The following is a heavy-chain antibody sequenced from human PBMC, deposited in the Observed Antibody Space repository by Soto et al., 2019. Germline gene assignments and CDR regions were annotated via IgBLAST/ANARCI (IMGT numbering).Heavy chain of an antibody. V-gene: IGHV3-7*01. D-gene: IGHD3-3*01. CDR1: GFTFSSYW. CDR3: ARGGYDFWSGCYTNYYYYYMDV. Sequence: EVQLVESGGGLVQPGGSLRLSCAASGFTFSSYWMSWVRQAPGKGLEWVANIKQDGSEKYYVDSVKGRFTISRDNAKNSLYLQMNSLRAEDTAVYYCARGGYDFWSGCYTNYYYYYMDVWGKGTTVTVSS. CDR2: IKQDGSEK. J-gene: IGHJ6*03.